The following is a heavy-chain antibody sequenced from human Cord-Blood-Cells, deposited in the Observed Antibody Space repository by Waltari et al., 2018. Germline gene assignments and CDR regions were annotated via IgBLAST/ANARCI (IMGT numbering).Heavy chain of an antibody. J-gene: IGHJ4*02. D-gene: IGHD5-18*01. Sequence: QVQLVQSGAEVKKPGASVKVSCKASGYPFTGYYMHWVRQAPGQGLEWMGWINPNSGGTNYAQKFQGRVTMTRDTSISTAYMELSRLRSDDTAVYYCARVAGGYTAMNYFDYWGQGTLVTVSS. CDR2: INPNSGGT. CDR1: GYPFTGYY. CDR3: ARVAGGYTAMNYFDY. V-gene: IGHV1-2*02.